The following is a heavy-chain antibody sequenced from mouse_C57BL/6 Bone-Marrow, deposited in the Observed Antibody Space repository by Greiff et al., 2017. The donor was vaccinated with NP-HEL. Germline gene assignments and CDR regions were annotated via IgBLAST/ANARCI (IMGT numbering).Heavy chain of an antibody. CDR1: GYTFTDYY. V-gene: IGHV1-26*01. J-gene: IGHJ2*01. Sequence: EVQLQQSGPELVKPGASVKISCRASGYTFTDYYMNWVKQSHGKSLEWIGDINPNNGGTSYNQKFKGKATLTVDKSSSTAYMELRSLTSEDSAVYYCARSPDYFDYWGQGTTPTVSS. CDR2: INPNNGGT. CDR3: ARSPDYFDY.